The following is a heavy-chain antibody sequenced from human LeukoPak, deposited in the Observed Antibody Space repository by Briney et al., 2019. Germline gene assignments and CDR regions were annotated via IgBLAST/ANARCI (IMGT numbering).Heavy chain of an antibody. V-gene: IGHV3-23*01. CDR1: GFTFSSYA. J-gene: IGHJ4*02. Sequence: PGGSLRLSCAASGFTFSSYAMSWVRQAPGKGLEWVSAISGSGGSTYYADSVKGRFTISRDNSKNTLYLQMNSLRAEDTAVYYCAKESRPVLLFLGKNLKPTSALGYWGQGTLVTVSS. D-gene: IGHD3-10*01. CDR2: ISGSGGST. CDR3: AKESRPVLLFLGKNLKPTSALGY.